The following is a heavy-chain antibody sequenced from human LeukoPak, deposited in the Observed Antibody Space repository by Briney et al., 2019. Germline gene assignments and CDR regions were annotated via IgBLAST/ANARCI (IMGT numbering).Heavy chain of an antibody. CDR2: IYYSGST. CDR1: GGSFSGYY. J-gene: IGHJ4*02. Sequence: SETLSLTCAVYGGSFSGYYWSWIRQPPGKGLEWIGYIYYSGSTNYNPSLKSRVTISVDTSKNQFSLKLSSVTAADTAVYYCARIYGSGSSLDYWGQGTLVTVSS. V-gene: IGHV4-59*01. D-gene: IGHD3-10*01. CDR3: ARIYGSGSSLDY.